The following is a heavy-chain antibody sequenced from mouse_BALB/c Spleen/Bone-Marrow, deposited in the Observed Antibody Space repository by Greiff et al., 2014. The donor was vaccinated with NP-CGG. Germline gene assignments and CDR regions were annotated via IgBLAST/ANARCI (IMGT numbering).Heavy chain of an antibody. D-gene: IGHD2-14*01. CDR2: INSGGSYT. J-gene: IGHJ4*01. CDR3: TRRGRNDERNDMDY. V-gene: IGHV5-6*01. CDR1: GFTFSTYG. Sequence: VQLKESGGDLVKPGGSLKLSCAASGFTFSTYGMSWVRQTPDKRLEWVAAINSGGSYTYYPDSVMGRFTISRDNSKNTLYLQMTSLKSEDTAMYYCTRRGRNDERNDMDYWGHGTSVTVSS.